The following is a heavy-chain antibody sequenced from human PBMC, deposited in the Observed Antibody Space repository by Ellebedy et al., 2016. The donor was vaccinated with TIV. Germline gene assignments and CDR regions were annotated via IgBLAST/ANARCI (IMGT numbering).Heavy chain of an antibody. Sequence: GESLKISCVASGFTFSSYWMSWVRQAPGKGLEWVANIKYDGSEKYYMDSVKGRFTIFRDNAKKSLYLQMDSLRAEDTAVYYCARWYDDSWTGYYTWGQGTLVTVSS. CDR3: ARWYDDSWTGYYT. CDR1: GFTFSSYW. CDR2: IKYDGSEK. D-gene: IGHD3/OR15-3a*01. V-gene: IGHV3-7*02. J-gene: IGHJ5*02.